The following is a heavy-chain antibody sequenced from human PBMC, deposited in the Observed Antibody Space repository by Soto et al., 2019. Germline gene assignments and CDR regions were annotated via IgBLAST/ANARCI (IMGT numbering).Heavy chain of an antibody. J-gene: IGHJ5*02. Sequence: ASVKVSCKTSGYTFTSYGISWVRQAPGQGLEWMGWISAYNGNTNYAQKLQGRVTMTTDTSTSTAYMELRSLRSDDTAVYYCARDLRAAAGTSNWFDPWGQGTLVTVSS. CDR2: ISAYNGNT. D-gene: IGHD6-13*01. CDR1: GYTFTSYG. V-gene: IGHV1-18*01. CDR3: ARDLRAAAGTSNWFDP.